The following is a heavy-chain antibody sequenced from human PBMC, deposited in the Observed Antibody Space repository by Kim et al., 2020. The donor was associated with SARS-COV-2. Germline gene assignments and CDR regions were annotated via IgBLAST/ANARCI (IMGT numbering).Heavy chain of an antibody. CDR2: INPSGGST. J-gene: IGHJ6*02. V-gene: IGHV1-46*01. CDR3: ATGGVLIAAGYYYYGMDV. Sequence: ASVKVSCKASGYTFTSYYMHWVRQAPGQGLEWMGIINPSGGSTSYAQKFQGRVTMTRDTSTSTVYMELSSLRSEDTAVYYCATGGVLIAAGYYYYGMDVWGQGTTVTVSS. CDR1: GYTFTSYY. D-gene: IGHD6-13*01.